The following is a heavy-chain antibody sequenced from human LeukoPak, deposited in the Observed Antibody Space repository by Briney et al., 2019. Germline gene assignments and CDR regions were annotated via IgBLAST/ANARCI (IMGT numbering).Heavy chain of an antibody. D-gene: IGHD3-3*01. CDR2: VHLDGRT. J-gene: IGHJ4*02. V-gene: IGHV4-4*02. CDR3: AREGGFYRPLDY. Sequence: SETLSLTCTVSGGSISSSNWWTWVRQPPGKGLEWIGEVHLDGRTNYNPSLESRLTMSVDVSENQVSLKLTSVTAADTAVYYCAREGGFYRPLDYSGQGTLVTVSS. CDR1: GGSISSSNW.